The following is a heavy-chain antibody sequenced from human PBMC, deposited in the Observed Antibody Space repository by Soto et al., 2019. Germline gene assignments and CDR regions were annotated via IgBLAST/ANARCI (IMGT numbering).Heavy chain of an antibody. CDR3: ARSEQLPANTTAHSTYYFDY. D-gene: IGHD6-6*01. J-gene: IGHJ4*02. Sequence: LRLSCAASGFTFSSYSMNWVRQAPGKGLEWVSSISSSSSYIYYADSVKGRFTISRDNAKNSLYLQMNSLRAEDTAVYYCARSEQLPANTTAHSTYYFDYWGQGTLVTVSS. V-gene: IGHV3-21*01. CDR1: GFTFSSYS. CDR2: ISSSSSYI.